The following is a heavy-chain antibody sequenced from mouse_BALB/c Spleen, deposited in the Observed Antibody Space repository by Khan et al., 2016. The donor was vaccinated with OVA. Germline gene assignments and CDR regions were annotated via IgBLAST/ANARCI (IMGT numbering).Heavy chain of an antibody. J-gene: IGHJ4*01. CDR3: ARLYAMDY. CDR2: ISSGGSDT. V-gene: IGHV5-9-3*01. Sequence: EVELVASGGGLVKPGGSLKLSCAASGFTFSSYAMSWVRQTPEKRLEWVATISSGGSDTYYPDSVKGRFTISRDNANNTLYLQMSSLRSEDTAMYYCARLYAMDYWGQGTSVTVSS. CDR1: GFTFSSYA.